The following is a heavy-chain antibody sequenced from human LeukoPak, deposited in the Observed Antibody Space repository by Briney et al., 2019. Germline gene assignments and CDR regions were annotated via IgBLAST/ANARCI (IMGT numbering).Heavy chain of an antibody. D-gene: IGHD6-13*01. CDR2: ISSSSNTI. J-gene: IGHJ6*02. CDR3: ARYSSSFQGYYYAMDV. CDR1: GFTFSTYS. Sequence: GSLRLSCAASGFTFSTYSMNWVRQAPGEGLEWVSYISSSSNTIYYADSVRGRFTISRDNAKNSLYLQMNSLRDEDTAVYYCARYSSSFQGYYYAMDVWGQGTTVTVSS. V-gene: IGHV3-48*02.